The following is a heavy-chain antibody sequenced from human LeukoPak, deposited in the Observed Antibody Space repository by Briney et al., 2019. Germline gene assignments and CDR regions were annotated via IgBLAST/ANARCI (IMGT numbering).Heavy chain of an antibody. V-gene: IGHV3-53*01. CDR1: GFTFSNAW. CDR3: ARGLLASGDY. CDR2: IYSGGNT. J-gene: IGHJ4*02. Sequence: GGSLRLSCAASGFTFSNAWMSWVRQAPGKGLEWVSIIYSGGNTYYADSVKGRFTISRDNSKNTLYLQMNSLRAEDTAVYYCARGLLASGDYWGQGTLVTVSS. D-gene: IGHD3-3*02.